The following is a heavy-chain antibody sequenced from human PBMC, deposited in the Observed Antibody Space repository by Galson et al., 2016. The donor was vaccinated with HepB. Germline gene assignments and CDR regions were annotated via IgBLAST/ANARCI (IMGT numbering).Heavy chain of an antibody. CDR1: GFTFSSYA. D-gene: IGHD3-10*01. CDR2: ISRNGGGT. V-gene: IGHV3-23*01. CDR3: AKHSRGDSPYYFDY. J-gene: IGHJ4*02. Sequence: SLRLSCAVSGFTFSSYAMPWVRQAPGKGLEWGSTISRNGGGTYYADSVMSGFTISRDNSKSTLYLQMNSLRAEDTALYYCAKHSRGDSPYYFDYWGQGPLVTVSS.